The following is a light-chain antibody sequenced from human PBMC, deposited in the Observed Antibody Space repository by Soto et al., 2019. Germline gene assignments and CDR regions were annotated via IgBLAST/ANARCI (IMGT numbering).Light chain of an antibody. CDR1: ESIDNW. CDR2: AAS. V-gene: IGKV1-5*01. CDR3: QHYNSYSEA. J-gene: IGKJ1*01. Sequence: DIQVTQSPSTLSASVGDAVTITCRASESIDNWLAWYQQKPGKAPKLLIFAASTLVRGVPSKFSGRGSGTEFTLTISSLQADDFATYYCQHYNSYSEAFGQGTKVDIK.